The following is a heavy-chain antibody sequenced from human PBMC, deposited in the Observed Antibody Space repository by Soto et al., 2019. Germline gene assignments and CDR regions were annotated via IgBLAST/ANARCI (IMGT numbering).Heavy chain of an antibody. CDR2: IYYSGST. J-gene: IGHJ3*02. CDR3: ARGGFITMIVVVTDAFDI. CDR1: GCSISSGDYY. V-gene: IGHV4-30-4*01. D-gene: IGHD3-22*01. Sequence: PSETLSLTCTVSGCSISSGDYYWSWIRQPPGKGLEWIGYIYYSGSTYYNPSLKSRVTISVDTSKNQFSLKLSSVTAADTAVYYCARGGFITMIVVVTDAFDIWGQGTMVTVSS.